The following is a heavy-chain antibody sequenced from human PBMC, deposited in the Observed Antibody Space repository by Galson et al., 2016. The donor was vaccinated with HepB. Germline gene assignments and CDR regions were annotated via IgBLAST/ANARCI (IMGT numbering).Heavy chain of an antibody. CDR2: ISADGAVT. D-gene: IGHD2-2*01. J-gene: IGHJ4*02. CDR1: GFDFHGYA. V-gene: IGHV3-43*02. Sequence: SLRLSCAASGFDFHGYAMHWVRQAPGKGLEWVSVISADGAVTYSADSVEGRFSVSRDNTKNSLFLQIHNLTLEDTGLYCCARDRWDLVVVPAATEVSLSYWGQGTLVTVSS. CDR3: ARDRWDLVVVPAATEVSLSY.